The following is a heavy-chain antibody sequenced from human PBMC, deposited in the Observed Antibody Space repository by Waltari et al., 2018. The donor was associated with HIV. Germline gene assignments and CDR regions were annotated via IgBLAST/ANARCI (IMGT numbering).Heavy chain of an antibody. D-gene: IGHD6-6*01. CDR3: ARDFSSSSGFDS. CDR2: MSPSGSII. J-gene: IGHJ4*02. CDR1: AFSFSDYY. Sequence: QVQLVESGGGLVKPGGSLRLSCATSAFSFSDYYMSWIRQAPGKGLEWLSYMSPSGSIIHYGDSIKGRFTISRDNAKKSLFLQMNSLRAEDTAVYYCARDFSSSSGFDSWGQGTLVTVSS. V-gene: IGHV3-11*01.